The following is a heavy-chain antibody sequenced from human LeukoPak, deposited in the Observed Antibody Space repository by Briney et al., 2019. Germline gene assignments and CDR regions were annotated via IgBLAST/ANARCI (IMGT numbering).Heavy chain of an antibody. CDR2: IYYSGST. D-gene: IGHD6-25*01. CDR3: ARLKYSSDFDY. Sequence: PSETLSLTCTVSGGSISSSSYYWGWIRQPPGKGLEWIGSIYYSGSTYYNPSLKSRVTISVDTSKSQFSPKLTSVTAADTAVYYCARLKYSSDFDYWGQGTLVTVSS. V-gene: IGHV4-39*01. J-gene: IGHJ4*02. CDR1: GGSISSSSYY.